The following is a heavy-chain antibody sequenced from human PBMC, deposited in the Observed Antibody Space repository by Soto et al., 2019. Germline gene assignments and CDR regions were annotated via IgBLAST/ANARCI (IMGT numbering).Heavy chain of an antibody. CDR1: GFTFSNYD. CDR2: ISSSGCSA. Sequence: EVQLLESGGGLVQPGGSLRLSCAASGFTFSNYDMSWVRQAPGKGLEWVSAISSSGCSAFYIDSVQGRFTTSRDNSKNTLHLQMVSLRAEDMAVYYGATHFITLLEYWGQGILVTVSS. J-gene: IGHJ4*02. D-gene: IGHD3-10*01. CDR3: ATHFITLLEY. V-gene: IGHV3-23*01.